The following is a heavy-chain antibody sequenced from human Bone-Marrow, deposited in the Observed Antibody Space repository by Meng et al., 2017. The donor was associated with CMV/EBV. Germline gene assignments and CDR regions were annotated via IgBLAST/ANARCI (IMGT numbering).Heavy chain of an antibody. Sequence: GESLKISCAASGFTFSVFNMNWIRQAPGKGLEWVSSISPTSTYIHYADSVKGRFTISRDNAQNSLYLQMNSLRAEDTAVYYCASGSDYSNYYYYYGMDVWGQGTTVTVSS. CDR1: GFTFSVFN. J-gene: IGHJ6*02. V-gene: IGHV3-21*01. CDR2: ISPTSTYI. D-gene: IGHD4-11*01. CDR3: ASGSDYSNYYYYYGMDV.